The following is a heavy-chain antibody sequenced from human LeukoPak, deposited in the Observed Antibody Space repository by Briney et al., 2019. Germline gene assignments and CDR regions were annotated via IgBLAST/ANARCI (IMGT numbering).Heavy chain of an antibody. Sequence: PSETLSLTCAVSDYSISSGYYWGWIRQPPGKGLEWIGNLYHSGAADYNPSLKTRVTTSVDTSKDQFSLSLRSSTAADTAVYFCARLGKTYYMDVWGTGTTVTVSS. CDR3: ARLGKTYYMDV. V-gene: IGHV4-38-2*01. J-gene: IGHJ6*03. CDR1: DYSISSGYY. CDR2: LYHSGAA. D-gene: IGHD1/OR15-1a*01.